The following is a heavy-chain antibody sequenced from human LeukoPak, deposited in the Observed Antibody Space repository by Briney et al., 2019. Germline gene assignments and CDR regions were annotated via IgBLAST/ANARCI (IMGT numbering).Heavy chain of an antibody. CDR1: GYTFTGHF. J-gene: IGHJ3*02. Sequence: ASVKVSCKASGYTFTGHFMHWVRQAPGQGLEWMGWISPNSGDTNYAQKFQGRVTMTRDTSINTAYMELSRLRSDDTAVYYCARSYYYDTTGYTHDDAFDIWGQGTMVTVSS. V-gene: IGHV1-2*02. CDR3: ARSYYYDTTGYTHDDAFDI. D-gene: IGHD3-22*01. CDR2: ISPNSGDT.